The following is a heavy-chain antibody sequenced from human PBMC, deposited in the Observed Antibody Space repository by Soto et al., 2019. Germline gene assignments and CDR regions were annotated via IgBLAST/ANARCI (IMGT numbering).Heavy chain of an antibody. V-gene: IGHV1-18*04. CDR1: VYTFTSYG. CDR2: ISAYNGNT. CDR3: ARDGLKGALDY. Sequence: ASVEVTCKASVYTFTSYGISCVRQAPGQGLEWMGWISAYNGNTNYAQKLQGRVTMTTDTSTSTAYMELRSLRSDDTAVYYCARDGLKGALDYWGQGTLVTVSS. J-gene: IGHJ4*02. D-gene: IGHD1-26*01.